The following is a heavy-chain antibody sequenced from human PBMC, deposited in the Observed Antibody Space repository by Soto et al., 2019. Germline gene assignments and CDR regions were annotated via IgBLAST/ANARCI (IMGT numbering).Heavy chain of an antibody. Sequence: GGSLRLSCAASGFTFSSYSMNWVRQAPGKGLEWVSSISSSSYIYYADSVKGRFTISRDNAKNSLYLQMNSLRAEDTALYYCARGSLYSGSYGDAFDIWGQGTMVTVSS. V-gene: IGHV3-21*04. CDR2: ISSSSYI. J-gene: IGHJ3*02. CDR1: GFTFSSYS. CDR3: ARGSLYSGSYGDAFDI. D-gene: IGHD1-26*01.